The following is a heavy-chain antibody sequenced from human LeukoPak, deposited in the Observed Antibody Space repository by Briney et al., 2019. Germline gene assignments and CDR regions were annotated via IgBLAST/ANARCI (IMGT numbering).Heavy chain of an antibody. J-gene: IGHJ3*02. CDR1: GFTFDDYA. CDR2: ISWDSGSI. Sequence: GGSLRLSCAASGFTFDDYAMHWVRQAPGKSLEWVSGISWDSGSIDYADSVKGRFTISRDNAKNSLYLQMNSLRGDDTALYYCAKDRGSSGWWEAFDIWGQGTMVTVSS. D-gene: IGHD6-19*01. V-gene: IGHV3-9*01. CDR3: AKDRGSSGWWEAFDI.